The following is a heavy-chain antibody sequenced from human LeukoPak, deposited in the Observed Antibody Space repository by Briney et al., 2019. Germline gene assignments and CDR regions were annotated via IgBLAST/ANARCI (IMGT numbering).Heavy chain of an antibody. D-gene: IGHD6-13*01. J-gene: IGHJ4*02. CDR1: GFTFSSYA. V-gene: IGHV3-23*01. CDR3: AKYRRYSSSWFDY. CDR2: ISGSGGST. Sequence: PGGSLRLSCAASGFTFSSYAMSWVRQAPGKGLEWVSAISGSGGSTYYAGSVKGRFTISRDNSKNTLYLQMNSLRAEDTAVYYCAKYRRYSSSWFDYWGQGTLVTVSS.